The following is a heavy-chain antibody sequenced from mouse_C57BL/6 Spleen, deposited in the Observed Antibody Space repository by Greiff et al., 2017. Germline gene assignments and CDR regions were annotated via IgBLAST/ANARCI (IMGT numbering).Heavy chain of an antibody. CDR2: IDPSDSYT. CDR1: GYTFTSYW. V-gene: IGHV1-69*01. J-gene: IGHJ3*01. D-gene: IGHD2-3*01. CDR3: ARSYDGYYGGFAY. Sequence: VQLQQPGAELVMPGASVKLSCKASGYTFTSYWMHWVKQRPGQGLEWIGEIDPSDSYTNYNQKFKGKSTLTVDKSSSTAYMQLSSLTSEDSAVYYCARSYDGYYGGFAYWGQGTLVTVSA.